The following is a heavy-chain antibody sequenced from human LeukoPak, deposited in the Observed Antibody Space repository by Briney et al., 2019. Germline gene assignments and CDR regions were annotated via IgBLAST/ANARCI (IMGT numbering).Heavy chain of an antibody. J-gene: IGHJ4*02. CDR1: GFTVSINY. V-gene: IGHV3-66*01. CDR3: ARDPDSTGYYDY. Sequence: GGSLRLSCAAYGFTVSINYMTWVRQAPGKGLEWVSILYSGGSTYYADSVKGRFTISRDNSKNTLYLQMNSLRAEDTAVYYCARDPDSTGYYDYWGQGTLVTVSS. CDR2: LYSGGST. D-gene: IGHD3-22*01.